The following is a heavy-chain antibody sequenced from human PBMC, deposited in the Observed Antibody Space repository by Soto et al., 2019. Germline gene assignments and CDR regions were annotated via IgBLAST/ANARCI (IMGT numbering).Heavy chain of an antibody. J-gene: IGHJ4*02. CDR2: IYYSWST. D-gene: IGHD3-22*01. CDR3: ARSAYYDSSGYGY. V-gene: IGHV4-59*12. Sequence: SETLSLTCTVSGGSISSYYWSWIRQPPGKGMEWIGYIYYSWSTNYNPSLKSRVTISVDTSKNQFSLKLSSVTAADTAVYYCARSAYYDSSGYGYWGQGTLVTVSS. CDR1: GGSISSYY.